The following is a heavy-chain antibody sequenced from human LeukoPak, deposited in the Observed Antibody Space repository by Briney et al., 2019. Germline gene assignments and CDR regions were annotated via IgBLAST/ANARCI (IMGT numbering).Heavy chain of an antibody. J-gene: IGHJ4*02. Sequence: ASVKVSCKPSGYTFTGYYMHWVRQAPGQRLEWMGRINPNSGGTNYAQKFQGRVTMTRDTSISTAYMELSRLRSDDTAVYYCARDNYDGYWGGVDYWGQGTLVTVSS. D-gene: IGHD5-24*01. V-gene: IGHV1-2*06. CDR3: ARDNYDGYWGGVDY. CDR1: GYTFTGYY. CDR2: INPNSGGT.